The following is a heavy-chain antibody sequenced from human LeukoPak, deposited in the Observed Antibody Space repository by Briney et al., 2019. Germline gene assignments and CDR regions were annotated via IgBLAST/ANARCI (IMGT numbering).Heavy chain of an antibody. CDR2: VNHAGVNT. Sequence: PGGSLRLSCAASGFTFNTYAMTWVRQAPGKGLEWVSSVNHAGVNTYYADSVKGRFTISRDNSQNILSLQMNNLRGEDTAMYYCATRGFNGPFDYWGQGTLVTVSS. D-gene: IGHD5-12*01. J-gene: IGHJ4*02. CDR1: GFTFNTYA. V-gene: IGHV3-23*01. CDR3: ATRGFNGPFDY.